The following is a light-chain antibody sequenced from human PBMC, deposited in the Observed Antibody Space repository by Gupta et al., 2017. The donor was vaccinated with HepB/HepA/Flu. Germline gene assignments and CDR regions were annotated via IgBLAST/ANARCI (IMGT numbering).Light chain of an antibody. CDR1: SSNIGSNT. CDR2: SNN. V-gene: IGLV1-44*01. Sequence: QSVLTQPPSASGTPGQRVTLSCSGSSSNIGSNTVNWYQPLPGRAPKLLIHSNNQRPSGVPDRFSGSKSGTSASLAISGLQSEDEADYYCAAWDDSLNGYVFGTGTKVTVL. CDR3: AAWDDSLNGYV. J-gene: IGLJ1*01.